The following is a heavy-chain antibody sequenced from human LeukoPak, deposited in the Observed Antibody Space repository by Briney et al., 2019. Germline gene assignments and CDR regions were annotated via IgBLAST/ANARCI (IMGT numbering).Heavy chain of an antibody. J-gene: IGHJ5*02. D-gene: IGHD5-12*01. CDR1: GYTFTGYY. CDR3: AREGASGYDYEYNWFDP. V-gene: IGHV1-2*02. Sequence: ASVKVSCKASGYTFTGYYMHWVRQAPGQGLEWMGWINPNSGGTNYAQKFQGRVTMTRDTSISTAYMELSRLRSDDTAVCYCAREGASGYDYEYNWFDPWGQGTLVTVSS. CDR2: INPNSGGT.